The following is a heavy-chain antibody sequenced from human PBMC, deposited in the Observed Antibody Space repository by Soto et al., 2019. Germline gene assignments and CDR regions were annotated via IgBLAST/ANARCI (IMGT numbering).Heavy chain of an antibody. CDR1: GYSFSSYG. D-gene: IGHD3-22*01. J-gene: IGHJ4*02. V-gene: IGHV1-18*01. CDR2: INTYNGNR. Sequence: QVQLVQSGAELRKPGASVKVSCKASGYSFSSYGINWVRQAPGQGLEWMGWINTYNGNRNYAQKFEDRVTMTTATSTNTVYRELRSLTSDDTDIYYCARDRLRGYDSSGFYSWGQGTLVTVSS. CDR3: ARDRLRGYDSSGFYS.